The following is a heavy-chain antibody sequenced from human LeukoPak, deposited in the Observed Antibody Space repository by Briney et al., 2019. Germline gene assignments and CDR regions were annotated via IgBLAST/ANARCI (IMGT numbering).Heavy chain of an antibody. CDR3: ARDQTRTSWYYYDSSGSYFDY. D-gene: IGHD3-22*01. CDR1: GFTFSSYS. V-gene: IGHV3-21*04. CDR2: ISSSSSYI. J-gene: IGHJ4*02. Sequence: PGGSLRLSCAASGFTFSSYSMNWVRQAPGKGLEWVSSISSSSSYIYYADSVKGRFTISRDNAKNSLYLQMNSLRAEDTAVYYCARDQTRTSWYYYDSSGSYFDYWGQGTLVTVSS.